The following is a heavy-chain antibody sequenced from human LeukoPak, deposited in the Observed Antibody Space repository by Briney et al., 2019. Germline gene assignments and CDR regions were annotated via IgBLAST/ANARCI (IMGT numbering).Heavy chain of an antibody. J-gene: IGHJ4*02. V-gene: IGHV4-61*02. CDR2: IYTSGST. CDR1: GGSISSGSYY. CDR3: ARGPTYCSSSSCLQGE. Sequence: SQTLSLTCTVSGGSISSGSYYWSWIRQPAGKGLEWIGRIYTSGSTNYNPSLKSRVAISVDTSKNQFSLKLSSVTAADTAVYYCARGPTYCSSSSCLQGEWGQGTLVTVSS. D-gene: IGHD2-15*01.